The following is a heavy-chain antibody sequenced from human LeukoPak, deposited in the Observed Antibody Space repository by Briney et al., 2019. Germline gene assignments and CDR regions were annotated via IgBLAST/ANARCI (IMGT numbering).Heavy chain of an antibody. CDR2: IYHNGDV. J-gene: IGHJ5*02. CDR3: ARGPGVVPDSLNWFDP. V-gene: IGHV4-4*02. D-gene: IGHD2-2*01. CDR1: GGSISTDNW. Sequence: KPSETLSLTCAVSGGSISTDNWWHWIRQSPGQGLEWIAEIYHNGDVHYNPSLKSRVTMSVDTSKNQFSLKVNSVTAADTATYFCARGPGVVPDSLNWFDPWGQGTLVTVSS.